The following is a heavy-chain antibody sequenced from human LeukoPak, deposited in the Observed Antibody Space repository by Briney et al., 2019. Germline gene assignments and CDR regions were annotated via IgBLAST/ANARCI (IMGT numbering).Heavy chain of an antibody. D-gene: IGHD1-1*01. CDR2: IYTSGTT. V-gene: IGHV4-4*07. Sequence: SETLSLTCTVSGGSISSYYWSWIRQPAGKGLELIGRIYTSGTTNYNPSLKSRVTISVDTSKNQFSLKLSSVTAADTAVYYCARAPTGTGGWNWFDPWGQGTLITVSS. CDR1: GGSISSYY. J-gene: IGHJ5*02. CDR3: ARAPTGTGGWNWFDP.